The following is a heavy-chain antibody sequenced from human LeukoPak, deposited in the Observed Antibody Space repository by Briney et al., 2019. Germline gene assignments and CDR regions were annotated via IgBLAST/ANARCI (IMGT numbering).Heavy chain of an antibody. Sequence: PGESLRLSSIGTGFSFSSDAMGWVRQAPGKGLEWVSGISGSGGSTYYADSVKGRFTISRDNSKNTLYLQMNSLRVEDTAVYYCAKDRGRTWVQVANWGQGTLVTVSS. CDR1: GFSFSSDA. CDR3: AKDRGRTWVQVAN. CDR2: ISGSGGST. J-gene: IGHJ4*02. V-gene: IGHV3-23*01. D-gene: IGHD2-15*01.